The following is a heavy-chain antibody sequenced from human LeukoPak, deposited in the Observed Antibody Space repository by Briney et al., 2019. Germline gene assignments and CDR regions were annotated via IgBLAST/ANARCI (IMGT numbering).Heavy chain of an antibody. CDR1: GGSIGSYY. CDR3: ARRRYCGGDCGMDV. V-gene: IGHV4-59*01. CDR2: IYYSGST. D-gene: IGHD2-21*01. J-gene: IGHJ6*02. Sequence: PSETLSLTFTVSGGSIGSYYWSWIRQPPGKGLEWIGYIYYSGSTNYNPSLKSRVTISVDTSKNQFSLKLSSVTAADTAVYYCARRRYCGGDCGMDVWGQGTTVTVSS.